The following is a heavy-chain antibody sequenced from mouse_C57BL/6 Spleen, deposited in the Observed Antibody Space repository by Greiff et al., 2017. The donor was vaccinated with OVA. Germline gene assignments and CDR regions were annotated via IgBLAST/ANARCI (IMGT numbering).Heavy chain of an antibody. CDR3: ARITTVVATDAMDY. D-gene: IGHD1-1*01. V-gene: IGHV1-61*01. CDR1: GYTFTSYW. Sequence: QVQLQQPGAELVRPGSSVKLSCKASGYTFTSYWMDWVKQRPGQGLEWIGNIYPSDSETHYNQKFKDKATLTVDKSSSTAYIQLSSLTSEDSAVYYCARITTVVATDAMDYWGQGTSVTVSS. CDR2: IYPSDSET. J-gene: IGHJ4*01.